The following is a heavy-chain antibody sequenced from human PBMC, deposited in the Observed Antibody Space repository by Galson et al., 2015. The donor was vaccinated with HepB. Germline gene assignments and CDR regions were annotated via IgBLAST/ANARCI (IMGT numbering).Heavy chain of an antibody. Sequence: SLRLSCAASGFTFSSYAMSWVRQAPGKGLEWVSAISGSGGSTYYADSVKGRFTISRDNSKNTLYLQMNSLRAEDTAVYYCAKPGVAHDAFDIWGQGTMVTVSS. CDR1: GFTFSSYA. CDR2: ISGSGGST. V-gene: IGHV3-23*01. CDR3: AKPGVAHDAFDI. D-gene: IGHD3-3*01. J-gene: IGHJ3*02.